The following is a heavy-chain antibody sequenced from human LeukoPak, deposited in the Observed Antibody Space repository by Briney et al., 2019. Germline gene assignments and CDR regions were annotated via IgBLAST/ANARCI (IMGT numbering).Heavy chain of an antibody. CDR3: ATSTVTTGLTDY. D-gene: IGHD4-17*01. J-gene: IGHJ4*02. CDR1: GYTLTELS. CDR2: FDPEDGET. V-gene: IGHV1-24*01. Sequence: ASVKVSCKVSGYTLTELSMHWVRQAPGKGLEWMGGFDPEDGETIYAQKFQGRVTMTEDTSTDTAYMELSSLRSEDTAVYYCATSTVTTGLTDYWGQGTLVTVSS.